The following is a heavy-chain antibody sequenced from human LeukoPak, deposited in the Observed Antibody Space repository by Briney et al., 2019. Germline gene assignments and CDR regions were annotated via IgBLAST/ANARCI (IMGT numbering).Heavy chain of an antibody. CDR1: GYTFTSYG. J-gene: IGHJ4*02. Sequence: GASVKVSCKASGYTFTSYGISWVRQAPGQGLEWMGWISAYNGNTNYAQKLQGRVTMTTDTSTSTAYMELRSLRSDDTAVYFCARGDRRTLWAPLDYWGQGTLVTVSS. CDR3: ARGDRRTLWAPLDY. D-gene: IGHD5-18*01. CDR2: ISAYNGNT. V-gene: IGHV1-18*01.